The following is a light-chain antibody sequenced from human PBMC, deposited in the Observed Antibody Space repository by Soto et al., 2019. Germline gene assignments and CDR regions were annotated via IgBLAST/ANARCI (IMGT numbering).Light chain of an antibody. Sequence: QSALTQPSSVSGSPGQSVTISCTGTSSDVGGYNYVSWYQQHPGKAPKLMIYDVSKRPSGVPDRFSGSKSGNTASLTISGLQAEDEADYYCCSSAGSYTPHVVFGGGTKLTVL. J-gene: IGLJ2*01. CDR2: DVS. CDR3: CSSAGSYTPHVV. CDR1: SSDVGGYNY. V-gene: IGLV2-11*01.